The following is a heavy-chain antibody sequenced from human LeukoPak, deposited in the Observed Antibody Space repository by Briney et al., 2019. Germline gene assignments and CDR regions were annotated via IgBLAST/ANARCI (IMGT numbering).Heavy chain of an antibody. CDR2: ISPNSNDT. CDR1: GYTFTGYY. Sequence: ASVKVSCKASGYTFTGYYLHWVRQAPGQGLEWMGWISPNSNDTNYAQKFRGRVNMTRDTSISTAYMELSRLRSDDTAIYYCARGGFDYWGQGTLVTVSS. V-gene: IGHV1-2*02. J-gene: IGHJ4*02. CDR3: ARGGFDY.